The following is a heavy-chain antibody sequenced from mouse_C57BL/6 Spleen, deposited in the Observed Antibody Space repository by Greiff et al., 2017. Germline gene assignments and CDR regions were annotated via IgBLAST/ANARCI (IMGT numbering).Heavy chain of an antibody. D-gene: IGHD3-3*01. J-gene: IGHJ2*01. V-gene: IGHV1-69*01. Sequence: VQLQQPGAELVMPGASVKLSCKASGYTFTSYWMHWVKQRPGQGLEWIGEIDPSDSYTNYNQKFKGKSTLTVDKSPSTAYMQLSSLTSEDSAVYYCARGGAGYFDYCGQGTTLTVSS. CDR3: ARGGAGYFDY. CDR1: GYTFTSYW. CDR2: IDPSDSYT.